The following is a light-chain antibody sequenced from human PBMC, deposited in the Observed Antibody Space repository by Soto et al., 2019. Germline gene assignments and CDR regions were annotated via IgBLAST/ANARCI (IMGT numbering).Light chain of an antibody. J-gene: IGLJ3*02. Sequence: QSVLTQPPSASGTPGQRVTISCSGSGSNIGSRDVYWYQHLPGTAPKVLIYRNDQRPSGVPDRFSASRSGTSASLALGGLRSEDEADYDCAAWDESLSGRVFGGGTKLTVL. CDR2: RND. CDR3: AAWDESLSGRV. V-gene: IGLV1-47*02. CDR1: GSNIGSRD.